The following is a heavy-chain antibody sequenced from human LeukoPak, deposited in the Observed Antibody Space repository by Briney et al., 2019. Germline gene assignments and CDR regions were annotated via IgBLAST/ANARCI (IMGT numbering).Heavy chain of an antibody. CDR2: ISSSSSYI. Sequence: GGSLRLSCAASGFTFSSYSMNWVRQAPGKGLEWVSSISSSSSYIYYADSVKGRFTISRDNAKNSLYLQMTSLRAEDTAVYYCARLAVAGTGVYWGQGTLVTVSS. CDR3: ARLAVAGTGVY. V-gene: IGHV3-21*01. D-gene: IGHD6-19*01. CDR1: GFTFSSYS. J-gene: IGHJ4*02.